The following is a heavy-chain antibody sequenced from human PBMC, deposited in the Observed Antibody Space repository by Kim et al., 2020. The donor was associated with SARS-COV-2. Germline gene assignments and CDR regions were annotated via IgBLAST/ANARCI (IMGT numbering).Heavy chain of an antibody. V-gene: IGHV3-21*01. CDR3: ARSKVAGGDYGFSSVGGHNLYNYHMDV. CDR2: ISSTSNYI. CDR1: GFTLSSYS. J-gene: IGHJ6*03. D-gene: IGHD3-3*01. Sequence: GGSLRLSCVASGFTLSSYSMNWVRQAPGKGLEWVSSISSTSNYIYYADSVKGRFTISRDNAKNSLHPQMNSLRVEDTAVYYCARSKVAGGDYGFSSVGGHNLYNYHMDVWGKGTTVTVSS.